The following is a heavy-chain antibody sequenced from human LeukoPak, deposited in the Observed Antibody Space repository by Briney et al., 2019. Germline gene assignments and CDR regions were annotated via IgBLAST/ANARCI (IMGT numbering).Heavy chain of an antibody. CDR3: ARSMVTTDGNFDH. J-gene: IGHJ4*01. Sequence: SETLSLTCTVSGGSITSSPYHWAWIRQPPGRGPEWIGTVSHTGATQYSPSLTSRVTISLDTSKNQFSLSLNSVTAADTAIFYCARSMVTTDGNFDHWGQGTLVTVSS. CDR1: GGSITSSPYH. CDR2: VSHTGAT. D-gene: IGHD2-21*02. V-gene: IGHV4-39*07.